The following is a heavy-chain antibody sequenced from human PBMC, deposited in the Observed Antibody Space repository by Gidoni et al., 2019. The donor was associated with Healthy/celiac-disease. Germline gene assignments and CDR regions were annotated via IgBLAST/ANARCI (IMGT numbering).Heavy chain of an antibody. CDR2: ISGSSGST. D-gene: IGHD3-10*01. CDR3: AKDYGELLYFDY. J-gene: IGHJ4*02. V-gene: IGHV3-23*01. Sequence: EVQLLESGGCLVQPGGSLRPSCAASRFTFSSYALSWVPQAPGKGLEWVSAISGSSGSTYYADYVKGRFTISRDNSKNTLYLQMNSLRAEDTAVYYCAKDYGELLYFDYWGQGTLVTVSS. CDR1: RFTFSSYA.